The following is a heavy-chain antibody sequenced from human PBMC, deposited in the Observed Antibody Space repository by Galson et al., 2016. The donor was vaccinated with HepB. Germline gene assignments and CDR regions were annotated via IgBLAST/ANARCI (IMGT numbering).Heavy chain of an antibody. V-gene: IGHV3-7*01. Sequence: SLRLSCAASGFTFRTYSMRWARQTPGKGLEWVANIQPDGIDKYYADSVKGRFTISRDNGENLLYLQMRDLRAEDTAVYYCVRDAYWSLDFGGRGTLVTVPS. CDR1: GFTFRTYS. J-gene: IGHJ4*02. CDR2: IQPDGIDK. D-gene: IGHD2-8*02. CDR3: VRDAYWSLDF.